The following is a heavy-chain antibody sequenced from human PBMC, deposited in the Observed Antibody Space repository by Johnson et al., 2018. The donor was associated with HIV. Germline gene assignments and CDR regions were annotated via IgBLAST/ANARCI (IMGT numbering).Heavy chain of an antibody. V-gene: IGHV3-66*03. CDR1: GFTVSSNN. CDR2: IDGDGRST. D-gene: IGHD3-16*01. CDR3: AKEGHYYDDYHAFDI. J-gene: IGHJ3*02. Sequence: EVQLVESGGGWIQPGGSLRLSCAASGFTVSSNNMSWVRQAPGKGLVWVSRIDGDGRSTTYADSVKGRFTISRDNSKNTLYLQMNSLRAEDTAVYYCAKEGHYYDDYHAFDIWGQGTMVTVSS.